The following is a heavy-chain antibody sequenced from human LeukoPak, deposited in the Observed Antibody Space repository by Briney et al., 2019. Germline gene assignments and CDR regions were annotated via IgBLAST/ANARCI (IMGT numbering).Heavy chain of an antibody. J-gene: IGHJ6*02. Sequence: GGSLRLSCAASGFTFSSYAMSWVRQAPGKGLEWVSVIYSGGSTYYADSVKGRFTISRDNSKNTLYLQMNSLRAEDTAVYYCAGPISRYCSGGSCSPHYYYGMDVWGQGTTVTVSS. CDR3: AGPISRYCSGGSCSPHYYYGMDV. D-gene: IGHD2-15*01. CDR1: GFTFSSYA. CDR2: IYSGGST. V-gene: IGHV3-66*01.